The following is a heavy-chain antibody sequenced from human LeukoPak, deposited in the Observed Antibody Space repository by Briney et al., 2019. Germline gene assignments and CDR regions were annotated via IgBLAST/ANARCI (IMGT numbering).Heavy chain of an antibody. Sequence: PSETLSLTCTVSGGSISSTSYYWGWIRQPPGKGLEWIGSINYSGRTYYNVYLKSRVTTSIDTSKNQFSVKLTSVTAADTAVYCCARRGAGLNWFDPWGQGTPVTVSS. CDR2: INYSGRT. CDR3: ARRGAGLNWFDP. CDR1: GGSISSTSYY. J-gene: IGHJ5*02. D-gene: IGHD3-10*01. V-gene: IGHV4-39*01.